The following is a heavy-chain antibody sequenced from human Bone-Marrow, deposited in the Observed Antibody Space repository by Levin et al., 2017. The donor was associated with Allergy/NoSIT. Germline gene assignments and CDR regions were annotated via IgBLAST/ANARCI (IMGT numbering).Heavy chain of an antibody. CDR3: AKVHGVPD. V-gene: IGHV3-23*01. D-gene: IGHD2-8*01. Sequence: PGGSLRLSCATSGFTFRSYTMTWVRQVSGRGLEWVSSIDESGDWPKYADSVKGRFTISRDNSKSTLYLQMNSLRAEDTALYYCAKVHGVPDWGQGSLVTVSS. J-gene: IGHJ4*02. CDR1: GFTFRSYT. CDR2: IDESGDWP.